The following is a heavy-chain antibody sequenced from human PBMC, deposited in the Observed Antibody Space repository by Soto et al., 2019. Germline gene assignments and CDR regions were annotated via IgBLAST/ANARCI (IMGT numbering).Heavy chain of an antibody. V-gene: IGHV4-59*01. D-gene: IGHD4-17*01. CDR2: IYYSGST. CDR1: GGSISSYY. Sequence: SETLSLTCTVSGGSISSYYWSWIRQPPGKGLEWIGYIYYSGSTNYNPSLKSRVTISVDTSKNQFSLKLSSVTAADTAVYYCARGSYGDYANAFDIWGQGTMVTVS. CDR3: ARGSYGDYANAFDI. J-gene: IGHJ3*02.